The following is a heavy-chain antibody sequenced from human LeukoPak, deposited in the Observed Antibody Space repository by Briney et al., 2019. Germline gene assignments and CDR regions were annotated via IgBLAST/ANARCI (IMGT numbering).Heavy chain of an antibody. V-gene: IGHV4-59*08. CDR3: ARGPSYDYVWGSYPYYFDY. Sequence: SETLSLTCTASGGSISSYYWSWIRQPPGKGLEWIGYIYYSGSTNYNPSLKSRVTISVDTSKNQFSLKLSSVTAADTAVYYCARGPSYDYVWGSYPYYFDYWGQGTLVTVSS. CDR2: IYYSGST. J-gene: IGHJ4*02. D-gene: IGHD3-16*01. CDR1: GGSISSYY.